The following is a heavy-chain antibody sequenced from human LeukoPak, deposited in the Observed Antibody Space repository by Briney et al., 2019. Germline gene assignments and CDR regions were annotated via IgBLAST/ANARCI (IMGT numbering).Heavy chain of an antibody. Sequence: GGSLRLSCAASGFTFSSYGMHSVRQAPGKGLEWVAVIWYDGSNKYYADSVKGRFTISTDNSKNTLYLQMNSLRAEDTAVYYCARDRERYNWNDGAFDIWGQGTMVTVSS. J-gene: IGHJ3*02. CDR1: GFTFSSYG. D-gene: IGHD1-1*01. CDR3: ARDRERYNWNDGAFDI. CDR2: IWYDGSNK. V-gene: IGHV3-33*01.